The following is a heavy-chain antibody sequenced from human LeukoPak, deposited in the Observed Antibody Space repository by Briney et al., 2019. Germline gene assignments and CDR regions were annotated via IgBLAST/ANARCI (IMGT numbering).Heavy chain of an antibody. CDR1: GYIFTNYN. J-gene: IGHJ5*01. Sequence: ASVKVSCKASGYIFTNYNLHWVRQAPGQGLEYMGWINTNTGETKYAQKFQGRVTMTRDTSISIAYMEVNRLTSDDTAMFYCARDCDSWGQGTLVTVSS. V-gene: IGHV1-2*02. CDR3: ARDCDS. CDR2: INTNTGET.